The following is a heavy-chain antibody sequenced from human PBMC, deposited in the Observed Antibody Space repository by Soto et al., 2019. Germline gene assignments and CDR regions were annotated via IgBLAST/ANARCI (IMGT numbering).Heavy chain of an antibody. Sequence: GGSLRLSCSASGFTFSSYAMHWVRQAPGKGLEYVSAISSNGGSTYYADSVKGRFTISRDNSKNTLYLQMSRLRAEDTAVYYCVNNRSDSDYVWGRYRSTHYFDCWGQGAFVTFSA. D-gene: IGHD3-16*02. CDR2: ISSNGGST. CDR1: GFTFSSYA. V-gene: IGHV3-64D*06. J-gene: IGHJ4*02. CDR3: VNNRSDSDYVWGRYRSTHYFDC.